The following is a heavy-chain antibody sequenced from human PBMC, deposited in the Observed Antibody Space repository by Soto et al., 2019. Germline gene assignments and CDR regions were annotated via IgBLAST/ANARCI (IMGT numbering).Heavy chain of an antibody. D-gene: IGHD2-15*01. CDR2: IDWDDDK. Sequence: SGPTLVNPTQTLTLTCTFSGFSLSTSGMCVSWIRQPPGKALEWLARIDWDDDKYYSTSLKTRLTISKDTSKNQVVLTMTNMDPVDTATYYCARMTGYCSGGSCFDYFDYWGQGTLVTVSS. CDR3: ARMTGYCSGGSCFDYFDY. CDR1: GFSLSTSGMC. J-gene: IGHJ4*02. V-gene: IGHV2-70*11.